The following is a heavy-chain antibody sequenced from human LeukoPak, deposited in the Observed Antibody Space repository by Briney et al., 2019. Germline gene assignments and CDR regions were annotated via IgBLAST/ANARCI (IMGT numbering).Heavy chain of an antibody. J-gene: IGHJ6*03. V-gene: IGHV4-39*07. CDR1: GDSISGKIYY. D-gene: IGHD2-2*01. CDR2: IYYSGTT. Sequence: PSETLSLTCIVSGDSISGKIYYWGWTRQPPGKGLEWIGSIYYSGTTYYNPSLKSRVTISVDTSKNQFSLKLNSVTAADTAVYYCPRAPGYCSTTSCEYYYYMDVWGKGTTVTVSS. CDR3: PRAPGYCSTTSCEYYYYMDV.